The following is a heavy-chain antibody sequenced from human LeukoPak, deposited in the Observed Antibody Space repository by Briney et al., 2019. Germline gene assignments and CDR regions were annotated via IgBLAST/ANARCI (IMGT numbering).Heavy chain of an antibody. D-gene: IGHD3-3*01. CDR2: IKQDGSEK. Sequence: RTGGSLRLSCAASGFTFSSYWMSWVRQAPGKGLEWVANIKQDGSEKYYVDSVKGRFTISRDNAKNPLYLQMNSLRAEDTAVYYCARDQPRQGFWSGYYYMDVWGKGTTVTVSS. CDR3: ARDQPRQGFWSGYYYMDV. J-gene: IGHJ6*03. CDR1: GFTFSSYW. V-gene: IGHV3-7*01.